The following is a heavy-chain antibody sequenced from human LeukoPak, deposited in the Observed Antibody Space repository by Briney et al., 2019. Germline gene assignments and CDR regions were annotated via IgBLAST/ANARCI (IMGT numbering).Heavy chain of an antibody. V-gene: IGHV4-61*02. Sequence: SQTLSLTCTVSGGSISSGSYYWSWIRQPAGKGLEWIGRIYTSGSTNYNPSLKSRVTISADTSKNQFSLKLSSVTAADTAVYYCARDGSYSTYYYYYYMDVWGKGTTVTVSS. D-gene: IGHD1-26*01. CDR3: ARDGSYSTYYYYYYMDV. CDR2: IYTSGST. CDR1: GGSISSGSYY. J-gene: IGHJ6*03.